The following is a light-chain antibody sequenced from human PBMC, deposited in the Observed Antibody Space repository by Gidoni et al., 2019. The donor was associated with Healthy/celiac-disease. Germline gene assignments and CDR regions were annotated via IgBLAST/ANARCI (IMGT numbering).Light chain of an antibody. V-gene: IGKV1-5*03. CDR2: KAS. Sequence: DIQMTQSPSTLSASVGDRVTITCRASQSISSWLAWYQQKPGKAPKLLIYKASSLESGVPSRFSGSGSGTEFTLTISSLQRDDFASYYGQQYNSYSRFGQGTKVEIK. CDR3: QQYNSYSR. CDR1: QSISSW. J-gene: IGKJ1*01.